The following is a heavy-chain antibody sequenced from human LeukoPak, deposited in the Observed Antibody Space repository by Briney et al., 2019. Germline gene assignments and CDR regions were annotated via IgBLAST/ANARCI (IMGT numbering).Heavy chain of an antibody. CDR2: IYTSGST. J-gene: IGHJ3*02. D-gene: IGHD6-13*01. CDR3: AREGGWEQQLFGGNDAFDI. CDR1: GGSISSYY. V-gene: IGHV4-4*07. Sequence: SETLSLTCTVSGGSISSYYWSWIRQPAGKGLEWIGRIYTSGSTNYNPSLKSRVTMSVDTSKNQFSLKLSSVTAADTAVYYCAREGGWEQQLFGGNDAFDIWGQGTMVTVSS.